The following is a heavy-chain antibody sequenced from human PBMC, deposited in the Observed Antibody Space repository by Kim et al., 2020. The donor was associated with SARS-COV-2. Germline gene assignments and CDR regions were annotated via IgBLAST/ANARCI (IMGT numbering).Heavy chain of an antibody. D-gene: IGHD1-26*01. CDR2: ISAYNGNT. J-gene: IGHJ5*02. Sequence: WISAYNGNTNYAQKLQGRVTMTTDTSTSTAYMELRSLRSDDTAVYYCARESLGRGFDPWGQGTLVTVSS. CDR3: ARESLGRGFDP. V-gene: IGHV1-18*01.